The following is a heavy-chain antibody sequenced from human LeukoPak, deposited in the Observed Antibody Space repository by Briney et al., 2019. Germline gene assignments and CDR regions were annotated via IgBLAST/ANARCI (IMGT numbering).Heavy chain of an antibody. D-gene: IGHD5/OR15-5a*01. CDR1: GFTFSSYS. CDR2: IRSKTFGGTT. Sequence: GGSLRLSCAASGFTFSSYSMNWVRQAPGKGLEWVGFIRSKTFGGTTEYAASVKGRFAISRDDSRIIAYLQMNSLKIEDTAVYYCTRGTPRSTDAFDIWGQGTTVTVSS. CDR3: TRGTPRSTDAFDI. V-gene: IGHV3-49*04. J-gene: IGHJ3*02.